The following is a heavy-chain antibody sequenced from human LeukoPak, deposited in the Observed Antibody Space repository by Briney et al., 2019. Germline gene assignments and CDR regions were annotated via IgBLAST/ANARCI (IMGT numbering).Heavy chain of an antibody. J-gene: IGHJ4*02. CDR2: ISAYNGNT. V-gene: IGHV1-18*01. CDR3: ARVPENVRVYGMAVAGTPLLDY. Sequence: ASVKVSCKASGYTFTSYGISWVRQAPGQGLEWMGWISAYNGNTNYAQKLQGRVTMTTDTSTSTAYMELRSLRSDDTAVYYCARVPENVRVYGMAVAGTPLLDYWGQGTLVTVSS. CDR1: GYTFTSYG. D-gene: IGHD6-19*01.